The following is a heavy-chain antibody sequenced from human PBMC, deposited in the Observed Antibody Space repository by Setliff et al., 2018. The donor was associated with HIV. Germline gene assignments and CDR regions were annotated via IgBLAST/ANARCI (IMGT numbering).Heavy chain of an antibody. CDR1: GGSASNSRYY. V-gene: IGHV4-39*01. Sequence: SETLSLTCTVSGGSASNSRYYWAWIRQPPGKGLEYIGSIHYNEKTYYNPSLKSRVTISIDTPKNQFSLNLTSVTAADTAVYYCASRIYYYDSNNFLREEGFDPWGQGALVTVSS. CDR3: ASRIYYYDSNNFLREEGFDP. J-gene: IGHJ5*02. D-gene: IGHD3-22*01. CDR2: IHYNEKT.